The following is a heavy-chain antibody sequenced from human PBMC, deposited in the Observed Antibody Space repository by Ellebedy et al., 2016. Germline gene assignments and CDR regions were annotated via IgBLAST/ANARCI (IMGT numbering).Heavy chain of an antibody. J-gene: IGHJ6*02. V-gene: IGHV5-51*01. CDR3: ARSAAGRGTIGYSGIDV. Sequence: GESLKIPXKGSGYSFTSYWIGWVRQMPGKGLEWMGIIYPGDYDTRYSPSFQGQVTISADKSISTAYLQWGDLKAADTAMYYCARSAAGRGTIGYSGIDVWGQGTTVTVSS. CDR2: IYPGDYDT. CDR1: GYSFTSYW. D-gene: IGHD1-7*01.